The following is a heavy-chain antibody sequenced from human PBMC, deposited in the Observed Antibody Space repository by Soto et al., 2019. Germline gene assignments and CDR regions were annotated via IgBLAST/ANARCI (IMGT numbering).Heavy chain of an antibody. CDR3: ARGGENFDY. D-gene: IGHD3-10*01. Sequence: QVQLVQSGVEVKKPGASVKVSCKASGYTFITYGLSWVRQAPGQGLEGMGWISTFNGNTNYAQKFQGRVTMTTDTSTSTAYMELSSLGSDDTAVYYCARGGENFDYWGQGALVTVSS. J-gene: IGHJ4*01. CDR1: GYTFITYG. CDR2: ISTFNGNT. V-gene: IGHV1-18*01.